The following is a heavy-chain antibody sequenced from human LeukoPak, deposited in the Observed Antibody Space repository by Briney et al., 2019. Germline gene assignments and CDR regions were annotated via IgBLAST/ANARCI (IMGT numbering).Heavy chain of an antibody. J-gene: IGHJ5*02. D-gene: IGHD2-2*01. CDR2: MNPNSGIT. V-gene: IGHV1-8*01. Sequence: GASVRVSCKDSGDTSTSYDTNSVREATGQGREWMGRMNPNSGITGYAQKFQGRLTITRNTSISTAYIVRSSIRSEDTAVYCCARGGLVVPAPSWFDPWGQGTPVTVSS. CDR1: GDTSTSYD. CDR3: ARGGLVVPAPSWFDP.